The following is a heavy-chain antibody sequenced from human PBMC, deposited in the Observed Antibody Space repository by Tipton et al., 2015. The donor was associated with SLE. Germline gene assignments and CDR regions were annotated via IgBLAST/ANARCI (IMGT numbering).Heavy chain of an antibody. D-gene: IGHD6-13*01. CDR3: ARLVAIGDSTSWYDYFDY. V-gene: IGHV1-18*01. Sequence: QVQLVQSGAEVKKPGASVKVSCKASGYTFTSYGISWVRQAPGQGLEWMGWISAYNGNTNYAQKLQGRVTMTTDTSTSTAYMELRSLRSDDTAVYYCARLVAIGDSTSWYDYFDYWGQGSLVTVSS. CDR1: GYTFTSYG. CDR2: ISAYNGNT. J-gene: IGHJ4*02.